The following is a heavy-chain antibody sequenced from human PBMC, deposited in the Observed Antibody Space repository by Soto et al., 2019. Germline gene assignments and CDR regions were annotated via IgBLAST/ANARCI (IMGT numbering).Heavy chain of an antibody. Sequence: GGSLRLSCAASGFTISYYWMSWVRQAPGKGLEWVANIKEDGSEKYYVDSVKGRFTISRDNAKNSLYLQMNSLRAEDTAVYYCARAIRVTTIYYYYYYMDVWGKGTTVTVSS. CDR1: GFTISYYW. CDR3: ARAIRVTTIYYYYYYMDV. D-gene: IGHD4-17*01. CDR2: IKEDGSEK. J-gene: IGHJ6*03. V-gene: IGHV3-7*01.